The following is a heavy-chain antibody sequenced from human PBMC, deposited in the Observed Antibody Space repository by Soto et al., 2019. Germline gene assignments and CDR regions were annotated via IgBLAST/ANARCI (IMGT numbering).Heavy chain of an antibody. CDR3: AKLPSTMTQAFDV. J-gene: IGHJ3*01. Sequence: PGGSLRLSCAASGLPFSNYGMHWVRQAPGKGLEWVAVISHDGGKKYYVDSVKGRLTISRDNSNNTLYLQMDSLRIEDTALYYCAKLPSTMTQAFDVWGQGTMVTVSS. D-gene: IGHD2-21*02. V-gene: IGHV3-30*18. CDR2: ISHDGGKK. CDR1: GLPFSNYG.